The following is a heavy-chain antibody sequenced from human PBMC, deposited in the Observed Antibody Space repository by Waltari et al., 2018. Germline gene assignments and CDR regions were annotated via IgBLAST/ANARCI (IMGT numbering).Heavy chain of an antibody. J-gene: IGHJ4*02. CDR3: ATNGNYRIGDY. V-gene: IGHV4-59*12. Sequence: QVQLQESGPGLVKPSETLSLTCAVSGGSLSSDWWGWIRQPPGKGLEWIGALYGFSGSTEYNPSLKSRATISRDTSRSQFSLKLSFVTAADTAVYYCATNGNYRIGDYWGQGVLVTVSS. CDR1: GGSLSSDW. D-gene: IGHD3-16*02. CDR2: LYGFSGST.